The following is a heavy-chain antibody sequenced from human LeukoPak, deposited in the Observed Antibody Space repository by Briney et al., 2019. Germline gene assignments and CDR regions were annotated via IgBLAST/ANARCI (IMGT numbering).Heavy chain of an antibody. Sequence: PGGSLRLSCAASGFTFSSYAMSWVRQAPGKGPEWVSAISGSGGSTYYADSVKGRFTISRDNSKNTLYLQMNSLRAEDTAVYYCAKDRLNGGYVGYFDYWGQGTLVTVSS. D-gene: IGHD5-12*01. CDR1: GFTFSSYA. CDR2: ISGSGGST. J-gene: IGHJ4*02. CDR3: AKDRLNGGYVGYFDY. V-gene: IGHV3-23*01.